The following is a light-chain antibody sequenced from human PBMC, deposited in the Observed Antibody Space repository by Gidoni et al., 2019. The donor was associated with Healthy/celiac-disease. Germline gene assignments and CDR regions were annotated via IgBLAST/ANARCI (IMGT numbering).Light chain of an antibody. CDR1: PSVSSY. V-gene: IGKV3-11*01. CDR2: DAS. J-gene: IGKJ2*04. Sequence: DIVCTQSTATLSLSPGDRATLSGRASPSVSSYFAWYQQKPGEAPRLLIYDASNRPTGTPARFSGSGAGTDFTLTISSLEPEDFAVYYCQQRSNWPLCSFGQGTKLEIK. CDR3: QQRSNWPLCS.